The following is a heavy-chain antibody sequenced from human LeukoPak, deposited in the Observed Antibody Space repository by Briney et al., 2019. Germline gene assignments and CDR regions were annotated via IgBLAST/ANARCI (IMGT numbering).Heavy chain of an antibody. V-gene: IGHV1-18*01. CDR1: GYTFTSYG. CDR3: ARDLSNYDFWSGYYS. Sequence: ASVNVSCKASGYTFTSYGISWVRQAPGQGLEWMGWISAYNGNTNYAQKLQGRVTMTTDTSTSTAYMELRSLRSDDTAVYYCARDLSNYDFWSGYYSWGQGTLVTVSS. D-gene: IGHD3-3*01. CDR2: ISAYNGNT. J-gene: IGHJ5*02.